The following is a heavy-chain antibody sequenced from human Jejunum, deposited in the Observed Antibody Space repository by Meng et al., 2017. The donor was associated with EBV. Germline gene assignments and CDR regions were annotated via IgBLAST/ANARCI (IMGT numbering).Heavy chain of an antibody. D-gene: IGHD3-10*01. CDR3: ARDRGTAREFDI. CDR1: GASISDYN. CDR2: VFNRGSS. Sequence: QVQLQEAGPGLVKPSATLSLTCTVSGASISDYNWSWIRQSPGKGLEWIGFVFNRGSSNYNPSLRSRVAMSLDTSRNKFSLKLNSVTAADTAVYYCARDRGTAREFDIWGQGTLVTVSS. J-gene: IGHJ4*02. V-gene: IGHV4-59*01.